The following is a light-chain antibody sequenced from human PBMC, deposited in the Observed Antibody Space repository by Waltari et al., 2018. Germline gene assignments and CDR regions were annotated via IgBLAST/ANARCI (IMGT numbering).Light chain of an antibody. J-gene: IGKJ2*01. V-gene: IGKV4-1*01. CDR2: WAS. CDR3: QQYYSTPPT. Sequence: DIVMTQSPDSLAVSLGEGATVNCKSSQTVFYSSPNKNYLAWYQQKPGQPPKLLLYWASTRESGVPDRVSGSGSETDFTLTISSLQAEDVAVYYCQQYYSTPPTFGQGTKLEI. CDR1: QTVFYSSPNKNY.